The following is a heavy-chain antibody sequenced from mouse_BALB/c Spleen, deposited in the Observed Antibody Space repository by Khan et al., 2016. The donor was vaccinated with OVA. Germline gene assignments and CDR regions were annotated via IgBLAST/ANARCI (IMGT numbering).Heavy chain of an antibody. Sequence: QIQLVQSGAELARPGASVKMSCKASGYTFTSHTMHWVKQRPGQGLEWIGYINPRSDYTQYNQKFNDKATLTADISSSTAYMQLSSLTSEDSAVYYCAKRTTEYALDYWGQGTSGTVSA. V-gene: IGHV1-4*01. CDR2: INPRSDYT. CDR3: AKRTTEYALDY. D-gene: IGHD2-14*01. J-gene: IGHJ4*01. CDR1: GYTFTSHT.